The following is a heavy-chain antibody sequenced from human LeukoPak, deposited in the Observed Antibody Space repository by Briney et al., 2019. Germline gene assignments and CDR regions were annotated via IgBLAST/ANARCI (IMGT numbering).Heavy chain of an antibody. J-gene: IGHJ4*02. CDR1: GGSISSYY. V-gene: IGHV4-59*01. CDR2: IYYSGST. D-gene: IGHD6-19*01. CDR3: ARAPSGWYFLDY. Sequence: PSETLSLTCTVSGGSISSYYWSWIRQPPGKGLEWIGYIYYSGSTNYNPSLKSRVTQSVNTSKIQFSLKLGSVTAADTAVYYWARAPSGWYFLDYWGQGTLVTVSS.